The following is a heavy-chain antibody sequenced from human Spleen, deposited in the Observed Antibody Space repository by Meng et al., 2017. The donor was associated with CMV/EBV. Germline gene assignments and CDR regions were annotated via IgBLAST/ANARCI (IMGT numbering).Heavy chain of an antibody. J-gene: IGHJ4*02. V-gene: IGHV4-4*02. Sequence: GSLRLSCAASGFTFSKAWMSWVRQAPGKGLEWIGSIYYSGSTYYNPSLKSRVTISVDTSKNQFSLKLSSVTAADTAVYYCARDGATVVTPVDYWGQGTLVTVSS. CDR3: ARDGATVVTPVDY. CDR1: GFTFSKAW. D-gene: IGHD4-23*01. CDR2: IYYSGST.